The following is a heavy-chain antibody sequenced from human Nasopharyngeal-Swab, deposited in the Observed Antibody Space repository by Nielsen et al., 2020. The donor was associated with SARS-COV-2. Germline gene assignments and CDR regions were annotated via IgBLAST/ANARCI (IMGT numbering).Heavy chain of an antibody. V-gene: IGHV5-51*01. CDR3: ARGQGLTGWFDP. D-gene: IGHD3-10*01. Sequence: WIRQPPGKGLEWMGIIYPGDSDTRYSPSFQGQVTISADKSISTAYLQRSSLKASDTAMYYCARGQGLTGWFDPWGQGTLVTVSS. CDR2: IYPGDSDT. J-gene: IGHJ5*02.